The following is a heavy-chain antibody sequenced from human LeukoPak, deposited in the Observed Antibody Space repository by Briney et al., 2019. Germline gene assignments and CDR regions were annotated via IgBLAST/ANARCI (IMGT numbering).Heavy chain of an antibody. J-gene: IGHJ4*02. CDR1: NYSISSGYY. CDR2: MNHSGST. Sequence: SETLSLTCTVSNYSISSGYYWGWFRQPPGKGLEWIGSMNHSGSTYHTPSLKSRVTMSVDTSKNQFSLRLSSVTAADTAVYYCARDISARYDYWGQGALVTVSS. V-gene: IGHV4-38-2*02. D-gene: IGHD1-14*01. CDR3: ARDISARYDY.